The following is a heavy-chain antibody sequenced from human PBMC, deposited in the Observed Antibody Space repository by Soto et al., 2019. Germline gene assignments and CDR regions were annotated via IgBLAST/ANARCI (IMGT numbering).Heavy chain of an antibody. CDR3: ARALYPRTYYYYYYGMDV. CDR2: IWYDGSNK. J-gene: IGHJ6*02. V-gene: IGHV3-33*01. Sequence: GSLRLSCAASGFTFISYGMHWVRHAPVKGLEWVAVIWYDGSNKYYADSVKGRFTISRDNSKNTLYLQMNSLRAEDTAVYYCARALYPRTYYYYYYGMDVWGQGTTVTVSS. D-gene: IGHD2-8*01. CDR1: GFTFISYG.